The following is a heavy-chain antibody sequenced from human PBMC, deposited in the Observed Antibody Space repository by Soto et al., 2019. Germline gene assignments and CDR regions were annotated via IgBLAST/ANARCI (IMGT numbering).Heavy chain of an antibody. V-gene: IGHV3-11*01. D-gene: IGHD2-2*01. J-gene: IGHJ5*02. CDR2: ITSSGSTI. CDR1: GFTFSDYY. CDR3: ARISNTSPNWFDP. Sequence: GGSLRLSXAASGFTFSDYYMSWIRQAPGKGLEWVSYITSSGSTIYYADSVKGRFTISRDNAKNSLYLQMNSLRAEDTAVYYCARISNTSPNWFDPWGQGTLVTVS.